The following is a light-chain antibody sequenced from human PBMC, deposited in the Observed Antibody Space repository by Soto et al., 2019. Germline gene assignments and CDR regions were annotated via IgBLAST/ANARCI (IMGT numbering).Light chain of an antibody. CDR3: SSYTSSSTRV. Sequence: QSALTQPASVSGSPGQSITISFTGTSSDVGGYNYVSWYQHHPGKAPKLMIYEVRNRPSGVSNRFSGSKSGNTASLTISGLQAEDEDDYYCSSYTSSSTRVFGGGTKPTVL. CDR2: EVR. V-gene: IGLV2-14*01. CDR1: SSDVGGYNY. J-gene: IGLJ3*02.